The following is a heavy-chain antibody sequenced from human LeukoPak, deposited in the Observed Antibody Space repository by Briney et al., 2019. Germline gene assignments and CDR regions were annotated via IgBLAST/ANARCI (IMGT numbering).Heavy chain of an antibody. J-gene: IGHJ4*02. CDR2: IYYSGST. Sequence: PSETLSLTCTVSGGSISSYYWSWIRQPPGKGLEWIGYIYYSGSTNYNPSLKSRVTISADTSKNQFSLKLSSVTAADTAVYYCARHRGIVCSYGSIIDYWGQGTLVTVSS. V-gene: IGHV4-59*08. D-gene: IGHD5-18*01. CDR3: ARHRGIVCSYGSIIDY. CDR1: GGSISSYY.